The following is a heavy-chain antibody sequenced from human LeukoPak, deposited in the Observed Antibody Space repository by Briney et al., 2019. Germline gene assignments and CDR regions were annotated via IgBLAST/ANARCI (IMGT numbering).Heavy chain of an antibody. D-gene: IGHD3-22*01. CDR3: ARDRVGSSGYIYWFDP. J-gene: IGHJ5*02. CDR1: GYSISSGYY. CDR2: IYHSGST. Sequence: PSETLSLTCTVSGYSISSGYYWGWIRQPPGKGLEWIGSIYHSGSTYYNPSLKSRVTISVDTSKNQFSLKLSSVTAADTAVYYCARDRVGSSGYIYWFDPWGQGTLVTVSS. V-gene: IGHV4-38-2*02.